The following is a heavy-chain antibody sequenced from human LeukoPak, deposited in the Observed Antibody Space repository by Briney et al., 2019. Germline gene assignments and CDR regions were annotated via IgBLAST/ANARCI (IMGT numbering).Heavy chain of an antibody. V-gene: IGHV3-23*01. CDR2: ISPCADIT. D-gene: IGHD1-7*01. J-gene: IGHJ4*02. Sequence: TGGSLRLSCAASGFTFSSHGMNWVRQAPGKVLEWISGISPCADITYYADSVKGRFTISSDNSKNTLFLQMHNLRVEDMAVLYCAKDWNWAIDYWGQGTLVTVSS. CDR1: GFTFSSHG. CDR3: AKDWNWAIDY.